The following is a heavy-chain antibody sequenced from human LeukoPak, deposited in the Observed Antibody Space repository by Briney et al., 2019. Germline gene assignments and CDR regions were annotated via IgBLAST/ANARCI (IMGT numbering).Heavy chain of an antibody. CDR2: VWFDGNNE. Sequence: GGSLRLSCTASGFIFSNYGMHWVRQGPGKGLEWVAHVWFDGNNEYYADSVKGRFTISRDNSKNTLYLQMNSLRAEDTALYYCARDSELQGDYGDYESRNTVDYWGQGTLVTVSS. CDR1: GFIFSNYG. J-gene: IGHJ4*02. D-gene: IGHD4-17*01. V-gene: IGHV3-33*01. CDR3: ARDSELQGDYGDYESRNTVDY.